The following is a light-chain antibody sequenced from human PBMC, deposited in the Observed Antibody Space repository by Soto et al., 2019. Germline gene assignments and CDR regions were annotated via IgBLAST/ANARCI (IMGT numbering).Light chain of an antibody. CDR3: QQYNNWPPT. Sequence: PGERATLSCRASQSVSSNSLAWYQQKRGQAPRLLIHGASSRATGIPDRFSGRGSGTDFTLTISSLEPEDFAVYYCQQYNNWPPTFGQGTRLEIK. V-gene: IGKV3-20*01. J-gene: IGKJ5*01. CDR1: QSVSSNS. CDR2: GAS.